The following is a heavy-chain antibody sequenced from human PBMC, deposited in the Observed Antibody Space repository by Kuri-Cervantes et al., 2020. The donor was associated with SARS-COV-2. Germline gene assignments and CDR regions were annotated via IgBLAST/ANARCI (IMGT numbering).Heavy chain of an antibody. CDR2: INHSGST. CDR1: GGSFSGYY. D-gene: IGHD6-13*01. CDR3: ARDHGSFRITAAGIDAFDI. Sequence: SQTLSLTCAVYGGSFSGYYWSWIRQPPGKGLEWIGEINHSGSTNYNPSLKSRVTISVDTSKNQFSLKLSSVTAADTAVYYCARDHGSFRITAAGIDAFDIWGQGTMVTVSS. J-gene: IGHJ3*02. V-gene: IGHV4-34*01.